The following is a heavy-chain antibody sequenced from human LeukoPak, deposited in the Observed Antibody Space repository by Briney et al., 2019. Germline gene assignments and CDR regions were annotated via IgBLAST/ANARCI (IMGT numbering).Heavy chain of an antibody. CDR2: IIPIFGTA. CDR3: ASRTPYYFDY. D-gene: IGHD4-23*01. Sequence: ASVKVSCKVSGYTLTELSMHWVRQAPGQGLEWMGGIIPIFGTANYAQKFQGRVTITADESTSTAYMELSSLRSEDTAVYYCASRTPYYFDYWGQGTLVTVSS. J-gene: IGHJ4*02. CDR1: GYTLTELS. V-gene: IGHV1-69*13.